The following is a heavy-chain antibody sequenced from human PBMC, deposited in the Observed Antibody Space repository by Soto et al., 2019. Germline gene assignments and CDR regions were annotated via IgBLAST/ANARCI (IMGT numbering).Heavy chain of an antibody. CDR1: GFTFSSYA. J-gene: IGHJ6*02. CDR2: ISGSGGST. CDR3: AKDPFIAAAVVPMNYYYYYYGMDV. V-gene: IGHV3-23*01. D-gene: IGHD6-13*01. Sequence: SLRLSCAASGFTFSSYAMSWVRQAPGKGLEWVSAISGSGGSTYYADSVKGRFTISRDNSKNTLYLQMNSLRAEDTAVYYCAKDPFIAAAVVPMNYYYYYYGMDVWGQGTTVTVSS.